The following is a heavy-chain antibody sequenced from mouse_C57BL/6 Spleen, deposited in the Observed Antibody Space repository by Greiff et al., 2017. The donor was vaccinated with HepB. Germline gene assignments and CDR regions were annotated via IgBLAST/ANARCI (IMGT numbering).Heavy chain of an antibody. J-gene: IGHJ1*03. CDR2: ISNLAYSI. D-gene: IGHD1-1*01. Sequence: EVKLQESGGGLVQPGGSLKLSCAASGFTFRDYGMAWVRQAPRKGPEWVAFISNLAYSIYYADTVTGRFTISRENAKNTLYLEMSSLRTEDTARYYCARRGYYYGSSYGYGYFDVWGTGTTVTVSS. CDR1: GFTFRDYG. CDR3: ARRGYYYGSSYGYGYFDV. V-gene: IGHV5-15*01.